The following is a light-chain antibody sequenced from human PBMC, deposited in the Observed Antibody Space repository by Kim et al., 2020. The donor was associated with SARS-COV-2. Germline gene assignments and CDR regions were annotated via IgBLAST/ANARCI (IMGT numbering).Light chain of an antibody. J-gene: IGKJ1*01. V-gene: IGKV3-15*01. CDR1: QSVTSD. CDR3: QQYKNWPPTT. CDR2: SAS. Sequence: EIVMTQSPATLSVSPGERVTLSCRASQSVTSDLAWYQQRPGQAPRLLIYSASTRATGIPARFSGSGSGTVFTLTISSLQSEDFALYYCQQYKNWPPTTFGQGTKVDIK.